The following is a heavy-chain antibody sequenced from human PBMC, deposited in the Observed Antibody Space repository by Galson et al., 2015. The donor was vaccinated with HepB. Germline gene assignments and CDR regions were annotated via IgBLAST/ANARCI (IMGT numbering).Heavy chain of an antibody. J-gene: IGHJ6*02. V-gene: IGHV1-3*01. CDR2: INPGKGTT. Sequence: SVKVSCKASGYTFTSYAMHWVRQAPGQGLEGLGWINPGKGTTKYSQKFQGRVTITRDTSASTAYMELSSLRSEDTAVYYCARQFGELLFPGSNYGMDVWGQGTTVTVSS. CDR1: GYTFTSYA. CDR3: ARQFGELLFPGSNYGMDV. D-gene: IGHD3-10*01.